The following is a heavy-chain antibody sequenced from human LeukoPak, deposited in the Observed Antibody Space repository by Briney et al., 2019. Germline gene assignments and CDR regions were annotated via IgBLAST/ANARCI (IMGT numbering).Heavy chain of an antibody. V-gene: IGHV4-38-2*01. J-gene: IGHJ3*02. D-gene: IGHD2-2*02. CDR1: GYSISSGYY. CDR2: ICHSGST. CDR3: ASPYCSSTSCYIPDRAFDI. Sequence: NPSETLSLTCAVSGYSISSGYYWGCLRQPPGKGVERIGSICHSGSTYYNPSLKSRVTISVDTSKNQFSLQLSPVTAADTAVYYCASPYCSSTSCYIPDRAFDIWGQGTMVTVSS.